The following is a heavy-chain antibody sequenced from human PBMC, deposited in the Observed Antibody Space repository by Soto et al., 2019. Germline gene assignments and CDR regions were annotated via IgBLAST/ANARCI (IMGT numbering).Heavy chain of an antibody. CDR1: GYSFTRYW. CDR2: IYPGDSDT. CDR3: ARAVAGRFDY. J-gene: IGHJ4*02. D-gene: IGHD6-19*01. V-gene: IGHV5-51*01. Sequence: GEPLKISCSSSGYSFTRYWIGGVRQMPGKGLEWMGIIYPGDSDTRYSPSFQGQVTISADKSISTAYLQWSSLKASDTAMYYCARAVAGRFDYWGQGTLVTVSS.